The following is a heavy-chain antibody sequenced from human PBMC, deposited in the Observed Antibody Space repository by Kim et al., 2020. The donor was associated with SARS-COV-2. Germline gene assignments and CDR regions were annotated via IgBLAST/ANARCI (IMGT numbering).Heavy chain of an antibody. Sequence: GGSLRLSCAASGFTFSDYYMSWIRQAPGKGLEWVSYISSSSSYTNYADSVKGRFTISRDNAKNSLYLQMNSLRAEDTAVYYCARDYYGSGSNDYWGQGTLVTVSS. CDR3: ARDYYGSGSNDY. D-gene: IGHD3-10*01. CDR2: ISSSSSYT. J-gene: IGHJ4*02. V-gene: IGHV3-11*05. CDR1: GFTFSDYY.